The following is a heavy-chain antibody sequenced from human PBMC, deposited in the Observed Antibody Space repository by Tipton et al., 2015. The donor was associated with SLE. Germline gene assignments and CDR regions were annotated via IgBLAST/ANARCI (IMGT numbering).Heavy chain of an antibody. D-gene: IGHD2-15*01. CDR2: ISYDGSNK. Sequence: SLRLSCAASGFTFSSYAMHWVRQAPGKGLEWVAVISYDGSNKYYADSVKGRFTISRDNSKNTLYLQMNSLRAEDTAVYYCARGILYQGFDYWGQGTLVTVSS. CDR1: GFTFSSYA. J-gene: IGHJ4*02. V-gene: IGHV3-30*04. CDR3: ARGILYQGFDY.